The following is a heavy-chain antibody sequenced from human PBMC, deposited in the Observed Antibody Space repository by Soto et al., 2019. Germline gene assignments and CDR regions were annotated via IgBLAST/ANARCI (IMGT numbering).Heavy chain of an antibody. CDR1: GFTFGDYA. Sequence: GGSLRLSCTASGFTFGDYAMSWVRQAPGKGLEWVGFIRSKAYGGTTEYAASVKGRFTISRDDSKSIAYLQMNSLKTEDTAVYYCTRDLFSHRGSTVIQTQPFDYWGQGTLVPVSS. D-gene: IGHD3-10*01. CDR2: IRSKAYGGTT. J-gene: IGHJ4*02. V-gene: IGHV3-49*04. CDR3: TRDLFSHRGSTVIQTQPFDY.